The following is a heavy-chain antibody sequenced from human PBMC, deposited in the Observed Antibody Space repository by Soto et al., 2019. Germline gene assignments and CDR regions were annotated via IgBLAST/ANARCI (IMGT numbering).Heavy chain of an antibody. CDR3: TKVSFFTGQLVGRDN. CDR2: IKSKTDGGTT. D-gene: IGHD2-15*01. V-gene: IGHV3-15*07. J-gene: IGHJ4*02. Sequence: GGSLRLSCAASGFIFSDAWINWVRQAPGKGLEWVGRIKSKTDGGTTDFAAPVKGRFAISRDDSRDVVYMEMYSLKTDDTAVFFSTKVSFFTGQLVGRDNGGQGPLVTFS. CDR1: GFIFSDAW.